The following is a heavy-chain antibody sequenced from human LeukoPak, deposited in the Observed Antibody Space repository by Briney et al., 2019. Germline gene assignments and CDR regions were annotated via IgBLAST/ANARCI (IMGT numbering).Heavy chain of an antibody. CDR2: ITPNSGGT. V-gene: IGHV1-2*02. Sequence: ASVKVSCEASGYTFTDFYIHWVRQAPGQGLEWMGWITPNSGGTNYAQNFQGRVTLTRDTSISTAYMELSRLRSDDTAVYYCARDKTPQITMVRGVFDYWGQGTLVTVSS. D-gene: IGHD3-10*01. J-gene: IGHJ4*02. CDR3: ARDKTPQITMVRGVFDY. CDR1: GYTFTDFY.